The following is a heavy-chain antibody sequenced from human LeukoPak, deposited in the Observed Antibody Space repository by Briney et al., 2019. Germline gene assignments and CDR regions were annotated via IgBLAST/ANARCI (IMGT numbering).Heavy chain of an antibody. CDR2: INPNSGGT. CDR1: GYTFTGYY. D-gene: IGHD2-21*02. Sequence: RASVKVSCTASGYTFTGYYMHWVRQAPGQGLEWMGWINPNSGGTNYAKKFQGRVTMTRDTSISTAYKELSRLRSDDTAVYYCARDTALAYCGGDCYNWFDPWGQGTLVTVSS. CDR3: ARDTALAYCGGDCYNWFDP. J-gene: IGHJ5*02. V-gene: IGHV1-2*02.